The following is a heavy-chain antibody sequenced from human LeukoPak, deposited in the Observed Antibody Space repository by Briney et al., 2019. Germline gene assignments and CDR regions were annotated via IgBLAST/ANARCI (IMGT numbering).Heavy chain of an antibody. CDR1: GGSISSSSYY. V-gene: IGHV4-39*07. Sequence: SETLSLTCTVSGGSISSSSYYWGWIRQPPGKGLEWIGSIYYSGSTYYNPSLKSRVTISVDTSKNQFSLKLSSVTAADTAVYYCARGKRDSSGYQNYDAFDIWGQGTMVTVSS. J-gene: IGHJ3*02. CDR3: ARGKRDSSGYQNYDAFDI. CDR2: IYYSGST. D-gene: IGHD3-22*01.